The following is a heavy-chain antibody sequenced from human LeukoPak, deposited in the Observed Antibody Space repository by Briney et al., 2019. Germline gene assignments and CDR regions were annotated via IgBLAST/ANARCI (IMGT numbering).Heavy chain of an antibody. Sequence: SETLSLTCTVSDGSISSSNYYWAWIRQPPGKGLEWIANIFYTGNTYYNPSLKSRVTISVDTSKNQFSLKLSSVTAADTAVYYCARMCSSSWTNYYYYYMDVWGKGTTVTISS. CDR2: IFYTGNT. D-gene: IGHD6-13*01. CDR1: DGSISSSNYY. CDR3: ARMCSSSWTNYYYYYMDV. V-gene: IGHV4-39*01. J-gene: IGHJ6*03.